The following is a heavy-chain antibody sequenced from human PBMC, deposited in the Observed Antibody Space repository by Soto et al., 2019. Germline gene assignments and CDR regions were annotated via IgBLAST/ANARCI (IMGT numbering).Heavy chain of an antibody. J-gene: IGHJ6*03. CDR3: ARGPKGGYSYGPNYYYYYMDV. D-gene: IGHD5-18*01. Sequence: GASVKVSCKASGYTFTSYYMHWVRQAPGQGLEWMGIINPSGGSTSYAQKFQGRVTMTRDTSTSTAYMELSSLRSEDTAVYYCARGPKGGYSYGPNYYYYYMDVWGKGTTVTVSS. CDR1: GYTFTSYY. CDR2: INPSGGST. V-gene: IGHV1-46*01.